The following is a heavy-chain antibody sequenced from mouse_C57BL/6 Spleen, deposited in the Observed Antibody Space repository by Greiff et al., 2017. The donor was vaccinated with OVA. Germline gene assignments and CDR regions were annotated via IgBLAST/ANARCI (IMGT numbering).Heavy chain of an antibody. CDR1: GYTFTSYW. CDR3: ARGWTTGNYFDY. V-gene: IGHV1-69*01. J-gene: IGHJ2*01. D-gene: IGHD1-1*01. Sequence: QVQLQQPGAELVMPGASVKLSCKASGYTFTSYWMHWVKQRPGQGLEWIGEIDPSDSYTNYNQKFKGKSTLTVDKSSSTAYMQLSSLTSEDSAVYYCARGWTTGNYFDYWGQGTTLTVSS. CDR2: IDPSDSYT.